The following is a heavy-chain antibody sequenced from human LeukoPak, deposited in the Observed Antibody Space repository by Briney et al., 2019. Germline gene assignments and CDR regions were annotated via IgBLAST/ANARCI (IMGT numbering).Heavy chain of an antibody. CDR2: IRSKAYGGTT. V-gene: IGHV3-49*04. CDR3: TTLLEATAGY. J-gene: IGHJ4*02. CDR1: GFTFGDYA. Sequence: GGSLRLSCTASGFTFGDYAMSWVRQAPGKGLEWVGFIRSKAYGGTTEYAASVKGRFTISRDDSKSIAYLQMNSLKTEDTAVYYCTTLLEATAGYWGQGTLVTVSS.